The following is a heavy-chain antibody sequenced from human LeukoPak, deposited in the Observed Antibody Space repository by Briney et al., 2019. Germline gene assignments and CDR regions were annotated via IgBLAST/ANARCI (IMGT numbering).Heavy chain of an antibody. Sequence: PGGSLRLPCVASRFSFSTSEMSWVRQAPGKGLEWLSYISTTGSDIIYADSVKGRFTMSRDNAENSLFLQMNSLRAEDTAVYYCARETRDSSGFGAFDIWGRGTMVTVS. J-gene: IGHJ3*02. V-gene: IGHV3-48*03. CDR1: RFSFSTSE. CDR2: ISTTGSDI. D-gene: IGHD3-22*01. CDR3: ARETRDSSGFGAFDI.